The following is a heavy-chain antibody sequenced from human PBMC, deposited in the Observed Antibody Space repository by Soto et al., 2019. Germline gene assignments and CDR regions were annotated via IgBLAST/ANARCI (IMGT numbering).Heavy chain of an antibody. J-gene: IGHJ5*02. CDR3: ARGSWFDP. CDR1: GGSFSGYY. Sequence: SETLSLTCAVYGGSFSGYYWSWIRQPPGKGLEWIGEINHSGSTNYNPSLKSRVTISVDTSKNQFSLKLSSVTAADTAVYYCARGSWFDPWGQGTLVTVSS. CDR2: INHSGST. V-gene: IGHV4-34*01.